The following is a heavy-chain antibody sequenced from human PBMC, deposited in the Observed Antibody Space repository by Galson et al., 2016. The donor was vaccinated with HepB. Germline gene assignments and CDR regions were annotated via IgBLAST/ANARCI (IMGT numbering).Heavy chain of an antibody. Sequence: SLRLSCAASGFAFSSYAMSWVRQAPGQGLEWVSAISGSGERTNYADSGKGRFSIPRDNSKSTVYLKLNSLRAEETAVYWCAKLSILWFGELSHFQYWGQGTLVTVSS. D-gene: IGHD3-10*01. CDR2: ISGSGERT. V-gene: IGHV3-23*01. J-gene: IGHJ1*01. CDR1: GFAFSSYA. CDR3: AKLSILWFGELSHFQY.